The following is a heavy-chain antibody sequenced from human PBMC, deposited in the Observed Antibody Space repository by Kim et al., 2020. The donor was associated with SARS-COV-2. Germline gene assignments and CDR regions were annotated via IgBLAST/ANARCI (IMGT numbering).Heavy chain of an antibody. V-gene: IGHV1-18*01. Sequence: AQKLQGRVTMTTDTSTSTAYMELRSLRSDDTAVYYCARDSGGFGELSLDYWGQGTLVTVSS. D-gene: IGHD3-10*01. CDR3: ARDSGGFGELSLDY. J-gene: IGHJ4*02.